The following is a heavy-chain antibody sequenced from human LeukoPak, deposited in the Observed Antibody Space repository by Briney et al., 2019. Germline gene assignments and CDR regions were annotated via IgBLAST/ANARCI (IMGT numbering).Heavy chain of an antibody. CDR1: GGTFSSYA. Sequence: ASVKLSCKASGGTFSSYAITWVRQAPGQGLEWMGWINPNSGGTNYAQKFQGRVTMTSDTSISTGYMEVSRLRSDDTAMYYCARNIWFGESSDAFDSWGQGTMVTVSS. J-gene: IGHJ3*02. D-gene: IGHD3-10*01. CDR3: ARNIWFGESSDAFDS. CDR2: INPNSGGT. V-gene: IGHV1-2*02.